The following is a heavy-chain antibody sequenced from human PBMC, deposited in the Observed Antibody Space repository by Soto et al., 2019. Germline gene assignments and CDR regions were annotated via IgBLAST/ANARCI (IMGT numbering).Heavy chain of an antibody. D-gene: IGHD5-18*01. CDR3: VRDFEGRYGYGTFDY. Sequence: GGSLRLSCAASGFTFSSYWMSWVRQAPGKGLEWVANIKQDGSENYYVDSVRGRFTISRDNAKNSLYMQMNRLRAEDTAVYYCVRDFEGRYGYGTFDYWGQGTLVTVSS. V-gene: IGHV3-7*03. CDR1: GFTFSSYW. CDR2: IKQDGSEN. J-gene: IGHJ4*02.